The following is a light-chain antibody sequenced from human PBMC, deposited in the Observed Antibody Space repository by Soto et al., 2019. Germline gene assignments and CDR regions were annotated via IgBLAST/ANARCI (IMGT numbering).Light chain of an antibody. CDR1: QSISSW. V-gene: IGKV1-5*03. CDR2: KAS. Sequence: DIQVTQSPSTLSASLGERVTLTCRASQSISSWLAWYQQKPGKAPKLLIYKASSLESGVPSRFRGSGSGTEFTLTIAGLQPDDFATYYCQQYYNYPWTFGQGTKVDNK. J-gene: IGKJ1*01. CDR3: QQYYNYPWT.